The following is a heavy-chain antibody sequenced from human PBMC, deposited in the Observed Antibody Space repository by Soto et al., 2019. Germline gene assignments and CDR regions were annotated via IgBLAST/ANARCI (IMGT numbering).Heavy chain of an antibody. V-gene: IGHV1-69*02. CDR1: GGTFSTYT. CDR3: SIGSWSAETFDV. D-gene: IGHD2-2*01. Sequence: QVHLEQSGAEVKKPGSSVKVSCKAAGGTFSTYTLIWVRQAPGQGLEWMGRIIPMLTVTNSAHKFQGRVTLTADKSTSTAFMELTSLTSDDTAVYYCSIGSWSAETFDVWGQGTMVTVSS. CDR2: IIPMLTVT. J-gene: IGHJ3*01.